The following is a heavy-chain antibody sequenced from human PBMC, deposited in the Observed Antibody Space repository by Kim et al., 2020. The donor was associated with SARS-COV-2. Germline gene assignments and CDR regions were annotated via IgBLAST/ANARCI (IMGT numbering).Heavy chain of an antibody. Sequence: SETLSLTCTVSGGSISCSSYYWGWIRQPPGKGLEWIGSIYYSGSTYYNPSLKSRVTISVDTSKNQFSLKLSSVTAADTAVYYCARDSFITMIVAAQGYYYGMDVWGQGTTVTVSS. CDR3: ARDSFITMIVAAQGYYYGMDV. J-gene: IGHJ6*02. D-gene: IGHD3-22*01. CDR1: GGSISCSSYY. V-gene: IGHV4-39*01. CDR2: IYYSGST.